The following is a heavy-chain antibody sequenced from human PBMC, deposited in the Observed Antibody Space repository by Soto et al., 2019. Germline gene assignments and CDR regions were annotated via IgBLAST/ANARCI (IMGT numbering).Heavy chain of an antibody. V-gene: IGHV1-2*02. CDR2: IGPESGAT. D-gene: IGHD1-26*01. J-gene: IGHJ4*02. CDR1: GYTFTGHY. CDR3: GRGRSGQIVVFY. Sequence: ASVKVSCKASGYTFTGHYIHWVRQAPQQGPEWMGEIGPESGATRYAQKFQGRVTMTMDTSITTVYMELKNLSPDDTAVYYCGRGRSGQIVVFYWGQGTPVTVSS.